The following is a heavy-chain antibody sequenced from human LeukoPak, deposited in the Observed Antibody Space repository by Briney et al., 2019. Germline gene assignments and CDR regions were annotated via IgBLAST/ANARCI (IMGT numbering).Heavy chain of an antibody. V-gene: IGHV3-21*01. D-gene: IGHD5-12*01. CDR2: ISGSSNDK. CDR3: VRAEGSSGSSEYFQH. CDR1: GFTFSRYS. J-gene: IGHJ1*01. Sequence: GGSLRLSCLASGFTFSRYSMKWVRQAPGKGLEWVSSISGSSNDKHYIDSVKGRFTISRDDAKNSLFLQMNSLRAEDTAVYYCVRAEGSSGSSEYFQHWGQGTLVTVSS.